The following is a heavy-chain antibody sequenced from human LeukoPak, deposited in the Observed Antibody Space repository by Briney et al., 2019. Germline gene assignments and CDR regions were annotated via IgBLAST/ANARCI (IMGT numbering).Heavy chain of an antibody. J-gene: IGHJ4*02. V-gene: IGHV3-23*01. CDR1: GFTFSSYA. CDR2: ISGSGGST. Sequence: GGSLRLSCAASGFTFSSYAMSWVRQAPGKGLEWVSAISGSGGSTYYADPEKGRFTISRDNSKDQPYLPMNRLGAEDTAVYYCAKVQTSEYDFWSGYYGWDYWGQGTLVTVSS. D-gene: IGHD3-3*01. CDR3: AKVQTSEYDFWSGYYGWDY.